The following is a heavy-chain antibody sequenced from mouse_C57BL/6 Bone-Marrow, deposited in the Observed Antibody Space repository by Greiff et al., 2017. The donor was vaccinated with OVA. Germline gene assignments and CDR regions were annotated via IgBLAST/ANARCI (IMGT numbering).Heavy chain of an antibody. Sequence: LQESGPELVKPGASVKISCKASGYAFSSSWMNWVKQRPGKGLEWIGRIYPGDGDTNYNGKFKGKATLTADKSSSTAYMQLSSLTSEDSAVYYCARRYYFDYWGQGTTLTVSS. J-gene: IGHJ2*01. V-gene: IGHV1-82*01. CDR1: GYAFSSSW. CDR2: IYPGDGDT. CDR3: ARRYYFDY.